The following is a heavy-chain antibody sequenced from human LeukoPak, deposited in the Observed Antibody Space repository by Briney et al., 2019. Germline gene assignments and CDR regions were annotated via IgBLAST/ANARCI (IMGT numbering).Heavy chain of an antibody. D-gene: IGHD1-7*01. V-gene: IGHV1-18*01. Sequence: GSLKVSCKASGYTFTSYGISWVRQAPGQGLEWMGWIIAFNGITNYAQKLQGRVTMTTDTSTSTAYMELRSLRSDDTAVYYCAVLNWNYQTHYFDYWGQGTLVTV. CDR1: GYTFTSYG. CDR2: IIAFNGIT. J-gene: IGHJ4*02. CDR3: AVLNWNYQTHYFDY.